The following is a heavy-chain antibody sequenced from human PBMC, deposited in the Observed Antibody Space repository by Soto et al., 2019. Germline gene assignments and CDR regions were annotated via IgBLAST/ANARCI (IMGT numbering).Heavy chain of an antibody. Sequence: GGSLRLSCAASGFTFSSYAMHWVRQAPGKGLEWVAVISYDGSNKYYADSVKGRFTISRDNSKNTLYLQMNSLRAEDTAVYYCARDGWSSGWYFDYWGQGTLVTVSS. D-gene: IGHD6-19*01. CDR1: GFTFSSYA. CDR3: ARDGWSSGWYFDY. CDR2: ISYDGSNK. J-gene: IGHJ4*02. V-gene: IGHV3-30-3*01.